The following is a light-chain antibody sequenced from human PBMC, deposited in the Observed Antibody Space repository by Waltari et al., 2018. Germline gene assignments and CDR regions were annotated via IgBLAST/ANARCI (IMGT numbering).Light chain of an antibody. CDR1: QSVSSY. CDR3: QQRSNWPPAIT. Sequence: EIVLTQSPATLSLSPGERAPLSCRASQSVSSYLAWYQQKPGQAPRLLIYDASNRATGSPARCSGSGSGTDFTLTISSLEPEDFAVYYCQQRSNWPPAITFGQGTRLEIK. CDR2: DAS. V-gene: IGKV3-11*01. J-gene: IGKJ5*01.